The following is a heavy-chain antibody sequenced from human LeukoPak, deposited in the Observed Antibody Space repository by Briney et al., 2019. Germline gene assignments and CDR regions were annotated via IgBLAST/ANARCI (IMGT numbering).Heavy chain of an antibody. CDR2: ISASGTLT. CDR1: GFSFSSYE. CDR3: AIKPGYSSASLEDAFDI. Sequence: GGSLRLSCAASGFSFSSYEMNWVRQAPGKGLEWISYISASGTLTHYADSVEGRFTISRDNAKNSLYLQMNSLRAEDTAVYYCAIKPGYSSASLEDAFDIWGQGTMVTVSS. J-gene: IGHJ3*02. V-gene: IGHV3-48*03. D-gene: IGHD6-6*01.